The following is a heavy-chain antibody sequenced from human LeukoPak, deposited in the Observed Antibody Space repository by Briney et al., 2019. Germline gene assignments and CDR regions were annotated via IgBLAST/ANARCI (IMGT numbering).Heavy chain of an antibody. Sequence: ASVKVSCKTSGYTFSAFYMHWVRQAPGQGPEWMGWINPDSGGSEYGQKFQGRVTFTSDTSSTTIYMEVRSLKSDDTAVYYCARARWLRNNYYYYYMDVWGKGTTVTISS. CDR1: GYTFSAFY. J-gene: IGHJ6*03. D-gene: IGHD5-12*01. V-gene: IGHV1-2*02. CDR2: INPDSGGS. CDR3: ARARWLRNNYYYYYMDV.